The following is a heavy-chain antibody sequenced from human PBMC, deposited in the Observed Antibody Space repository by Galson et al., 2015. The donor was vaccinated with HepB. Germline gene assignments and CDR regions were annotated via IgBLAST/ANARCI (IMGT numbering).Heavy chain of an antibody. V-gene: IGHV3-11*05. J-gene: IGHJ6*02. Sequence: SLRLSCKASGYTFSGYYMSWIRQAPGKGLEWVSYISSSSSNTNYADSVKGRFTISRDNSKNSLYLQMNSLRAEDTAVYYCARDGTGYYYGMDVWGQGTTVTVSS. CDR2: ISSSSSNT. CDR3: ARDGTGYYYGMDV. D-gene: IGHD1-26*01. CDR1: GYTFSGYY.